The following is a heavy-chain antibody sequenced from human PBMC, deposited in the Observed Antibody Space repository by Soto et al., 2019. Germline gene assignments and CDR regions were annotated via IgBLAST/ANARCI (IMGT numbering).Heavy chain of an antibody. V-gene: IGHV3-53*01. D-gene: IGHD3-22*01. CDR1: GLIVSSNY. CDR2: IYSGGST. Sequence: EVQLVESGGGLIQPGGSPRLSCAASGLIVSSNYMSWVRQAPGKGLEWVAVIYSGGSTYYADSVKGRFTISRDNSKNTLYLQMNSLRAEDTAVYYCARVSLDYYDTSGPFFQHWGQGTLVTVSS. CDR3: ARVSLDYYDTSGPFFQH. J-gene: IGHJ1*01.